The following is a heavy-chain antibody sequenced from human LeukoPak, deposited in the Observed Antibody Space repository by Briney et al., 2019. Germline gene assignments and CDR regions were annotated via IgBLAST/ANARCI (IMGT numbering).Heavy chain of an antibody. V-gene: IGHV3-7*01. CDR3: ARDGDTSGYSD. CDR2: IKQDGSKT. D-gene: IGHD3-22*01. CDR1: GFTLNNYW. J-gene: IGHJ4*02. Sequence: GGSLRLSCAASGFTLNNYWMSWVRQAPGKGLEWVANIKQDGSKTYYVDSVRGRFTISRDNAKNSLYLQMNSLRAEDTAVYYCARDGDTSGYSDWGQGTLVTVSS.